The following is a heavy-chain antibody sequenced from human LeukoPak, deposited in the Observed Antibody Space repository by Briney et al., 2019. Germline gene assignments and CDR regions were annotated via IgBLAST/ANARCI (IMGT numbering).Heavy chain of an antibody. D-gene: IGHD6-19*01. Sequence: SETLSLTSTVSGGSISTYYSSWIPHRPRKGVERIGYIYYVVCTKYNPSLKSRVIISVDTSTNQFSLNLSSVTAADTAVYYCARGPVGGYYDGFDMWGQGTMVTVSS. CDR3: ARGPVGGYYDGFDM. J-gene: IGHJ3*02. V-gene: IGHV4-59*01. CDR2: IYYVVCT. CDR1: GGSISTYY.